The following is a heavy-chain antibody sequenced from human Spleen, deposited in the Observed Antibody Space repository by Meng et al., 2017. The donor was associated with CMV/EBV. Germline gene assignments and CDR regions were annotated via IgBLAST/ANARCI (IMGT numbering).Heavy chain of an antibody. CDR2: MNPNSGDT. CDR1: GFTFTGYY. V-gene: IGHV1-2*02. D-gene: IGHD3-10*01. J-gene: IGHJ5*02. Sequence: ASVKVSCKSSGFTFTGYYMHWVRQAPGQGLEWLGWMNPNSGDTKFARKFQGRLTLTRDRSISTAYMELSGLTFDDTAVYFCTREATSLGPWGQGTLVTVSS. CDR3: TREATSLGP.